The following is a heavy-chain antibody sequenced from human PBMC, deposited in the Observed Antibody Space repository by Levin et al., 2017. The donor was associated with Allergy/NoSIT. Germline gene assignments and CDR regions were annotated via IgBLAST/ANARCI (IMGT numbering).Heavy chain of an antibody. CDR3: ARDSGEIAAAGTVFQH. Sequence: PGESLKISCKASGGTFSSYAISWVRQAPGQGLEWMGGIIPIFGTANYAQKFQGRVTITADESTSTAYMELSSLRSEDTAVYYCARDSGEIAAAGTVFQHWGQGTLVTVSS. CDR2: IIPIFGTA. CDR1: GGTFSSYA. J-gene: IGHJ1*01. V-gene: IGHV1-69*01. D-gene: IGHD6-13*01.